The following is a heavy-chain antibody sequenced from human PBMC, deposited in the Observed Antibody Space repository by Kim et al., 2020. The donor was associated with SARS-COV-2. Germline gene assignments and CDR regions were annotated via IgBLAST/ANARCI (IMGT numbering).Heavy chain of an antibody. D-gene: IGHD3-10*01. CDR1: GFTFSDSA. V-gene: IGHV3-23*01. J-gene: IGHJ4*03. CDR2: ISVSGDKI. CDR3: PTFYHRSGSPTRYFAN. Sequence: GGSLRLSCAASGFTFSDSAMSWGGQAAGGGLEWVSTISVSGDKIFYIDSVKGRFTISRDDSKNTLYLQMTSLRAEDTATYYCPTFYHRSGSPTRYFANWG.